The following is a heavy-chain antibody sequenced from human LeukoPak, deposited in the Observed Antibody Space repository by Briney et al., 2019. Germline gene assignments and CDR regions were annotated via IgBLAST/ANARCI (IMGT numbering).Heavy chain of an antibody. Sequence: PGGSLRLSCAASGFTFSSYWMHWVRQAPGKGLVWVSRINSDGSSTSYADSVKGRFTIPRDNAKNTLYLQMNSLRADDTAVYYCARELVPYYFDYWGQGTLVTVSS. D-gene: IGHD6-13*01. J-gene: IGHJ4*02. CDR2: INSDGSST. V-gene: IGHV3-74*01. CDR3: ARELVPYYFDY. CDR1: GFTFSSYW.